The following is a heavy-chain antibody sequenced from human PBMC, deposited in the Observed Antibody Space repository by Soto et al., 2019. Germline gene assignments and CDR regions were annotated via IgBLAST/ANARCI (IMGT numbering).Heavy chain of an antibody. Sequence: QVQLVQSGAEVKKPGSSVKVSCKASGGTFSSYAISWVRQALGQGLEWMGGIIPIFGTANYAQKFQGRVTITADESTSTAYMELSSLRSEDTAVYYCARVGVRYSSSSEPLFDYWGQGTLVTVSS. CDR1: GGTFSSYA. J-gene: IGHJ4*02. CDR3: ARVGVRYSSSSEPLFDY. CDR2: IIPIFGTA. V-gene: IGHV1-69*01. D-gene: IGHD6-6*01.